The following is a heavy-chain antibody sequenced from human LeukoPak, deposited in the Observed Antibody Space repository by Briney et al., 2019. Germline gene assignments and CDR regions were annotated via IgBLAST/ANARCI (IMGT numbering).Heavy chain of an antibody. D-gene: IGHD4-17*01. CDR1: GFSFSSFA. V-gene: IGHV3-23*01. Sequence: GGSLRLSCAASGFSFSSFAMTWVRQAPGKGLEWVSSITGGHYATYNTDSVKGRFTISRDNAKNTLYLQMNSLRADDTAIYYCTKDPNGDYIGAFDPWGQGTLATVSS. CDR2: ITGGHYAT. CDR3: TKDPNGDYIGAFDP. J-gene: IGHJ5*02.